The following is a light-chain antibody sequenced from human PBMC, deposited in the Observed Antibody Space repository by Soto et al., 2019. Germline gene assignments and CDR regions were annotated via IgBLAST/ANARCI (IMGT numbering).Light chain of an antibody. CDR3: TSYAGTHYV. J-gene: IGLJ1*01. CDR1: SXNVGGYNY. CDR2: EVS. Sequence: QSVLTQPPSASGSPGQSVTISCTGTSXNVGGYNYVSWYQQHPGKAPKLMISEVSKRPSGVPDRFSGSKSGNTASLTVSGLQAEDEADYYCTSYAGTHYVFGTGTKVTVL. V-gene: IGLV2-8*01.